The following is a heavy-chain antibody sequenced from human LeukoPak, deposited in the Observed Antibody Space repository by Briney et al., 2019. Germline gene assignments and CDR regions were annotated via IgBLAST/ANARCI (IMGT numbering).Heavy chain of an antibody. D-gene: IGHD6-19*01. Sequence: GGSLRLSCAASGFTFSTYAMHWVRQAPGKGLEYVAAISSKGDYTHYANSVKGRFTISRDNSKNTLYLEMGGLRAEDMAVYYCARPSSSGWYAPFFWGQGTLVTVSS. CDR2: ISSKGDYT. J-gene: IGHJ4*02. V-gene: IGHV3-64*01. CDR1: GFTFSTYA. CDR3: ARPSSSGWYAPFF.